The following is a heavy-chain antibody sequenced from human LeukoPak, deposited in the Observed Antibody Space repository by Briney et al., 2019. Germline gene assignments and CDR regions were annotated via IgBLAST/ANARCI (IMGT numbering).Heavy chain of an antibody. CDR3: ARGRPHGNDY. J-gene: IGHJ4*02. D-gene: IGHD4-23*01. CDR1: GFTFSSYW. V-gene: IGHV3-74*01. Sequence: GGSLRLSCAASGFTFSSYWMNWVRQAPGNGVVWVSRIASDGSSTTYADSVKGRFSISRDNAKNTLYLQMNSLRVEDTAVYYCARGRPHGNDYWGQGTLVTVSS. CDR2: IASDGSST.